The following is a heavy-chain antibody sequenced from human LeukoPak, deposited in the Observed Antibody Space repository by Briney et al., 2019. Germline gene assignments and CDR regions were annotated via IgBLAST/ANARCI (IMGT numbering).Heavy chain of an antibody. V-gene: IGHV1-8*01. CDR2: MNPKSGNT. J-gene: IGHJ5*02. CDR3: ARDQDIVVVVAALRQREMGGFDP. CDR1: GYTFTNYD. D-gene: IGHD2-15*01. Sequence: ASVKVSCKASGYTFTNYDINWARQATGQGPEWMGWMNPKSGNTGYAQKFQGRVTMTRNTSISTAYMELSSLRSDNTAVYYCARDQDIVVVVAALRQREMGGFDPWGQGTLVTVSS.